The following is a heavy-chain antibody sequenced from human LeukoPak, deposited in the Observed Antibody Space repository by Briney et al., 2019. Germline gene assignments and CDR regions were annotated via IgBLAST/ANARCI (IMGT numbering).Heavy chain of an antibody. J-gene: IGHJ1*01. V-gene: IGHV3-23*01. Sequence: PGASLRLSCAASGCTFISYAMSRVRQAPGKGLEWVSAISGSGGSTYYADSVKGRFTISRDNSKNTLYLQMNSLRAEDTAVYYCAKGEQWLYSEYFQHWGQGTLVTVSS. CDR2: ISGSGGST. D-gene: IGHD6-19*01. CDR1: GCTFISYA. CDR3: AKGEQWLYSEYFQH.